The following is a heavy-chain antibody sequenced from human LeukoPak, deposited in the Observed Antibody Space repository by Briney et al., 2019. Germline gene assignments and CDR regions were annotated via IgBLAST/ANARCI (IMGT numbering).Heavy chain of an antibody. D-gene: IGHD2-2*01. CDR1: GYTFSSYG. V-gene: IGHV1-18*01. Sequence: AASVKVSCKASGYTFSSYGISWVRQAPGQGLEWMGWISAYNGNTNYAQKLQGRVSMTTDTSTSTAYMELSRPRSDDTAVYYCAREVVVVPAVAYYYYYMDVWGKGTTVTVSS. CDR3: AREVVVVPAVAYYYYYMDV. CDR2: ISAYNGNT. J-gene: IGHJ6*03.